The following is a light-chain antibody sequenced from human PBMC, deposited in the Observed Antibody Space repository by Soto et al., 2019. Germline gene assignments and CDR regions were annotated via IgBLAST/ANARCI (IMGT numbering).Light chain of an antibody. CDR3: QKFNKWPWT. Sequence: EIVMTQSPVTLSVSPGERATLSCRASESVGSNLAWYQQKPGQPPRLLIYDASMRETGVPPRFSGSGSGTEFTLTISNLQSEDFAIYFCQKFNKWPWTFGQGTMVESK. CDR1: ESVGSN. J-gene: IGKJ1*01. CDR2: DAS. V-gene: IGKV3-15*01.